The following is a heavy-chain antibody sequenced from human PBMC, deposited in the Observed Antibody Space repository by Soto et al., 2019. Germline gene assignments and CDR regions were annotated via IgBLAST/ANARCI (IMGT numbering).Heavy chain of an antibody. CDR2: IYHSGST. Sequence: QLQLQESGSGLVRPSQTLSLTCAVSGGSISSGGYSWNWIRQPPGKGLEWIGYIYHSGSTLYNPSLKRRVTISVDKSKNHFALELTSVTAADTAVYYCARDQLEGNWFDPWGQGTLVTVSS. CDR3: ARDQLEGNWFDP. J-gene: IGHJ5*02. CDR1: GGSISSGGYS. D-gene: IGHD1-1*01. V-gene: IGHV4-30-2*01.